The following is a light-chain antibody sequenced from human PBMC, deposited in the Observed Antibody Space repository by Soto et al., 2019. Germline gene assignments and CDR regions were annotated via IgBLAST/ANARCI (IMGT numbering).Light chain of an antibody. Sequence: EIVLTQSPATLSLSPGERATLSCRASQSVSSYLAWYQQKPGQAPSLLIYDASNRATGIPARFSGSGSGTDFTLTISSLEPEDFAVYYCQQRSNSPPTFGQGTKLDIK. V-gene: IGKV3-11*01. CDR1: QSVSSY. J-gene: IGKJ2*01. CDR3: QQRSNSPPT. CDR2: DAS.